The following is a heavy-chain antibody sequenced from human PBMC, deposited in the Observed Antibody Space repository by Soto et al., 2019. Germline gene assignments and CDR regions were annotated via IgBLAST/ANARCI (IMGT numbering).Heavy chain of an antibody. CDR3: ARTSYYDSSGYYGMDV. V-gene: IGHV1-69*13. J-gene: IGHJ6*02. Sequence: ASVKVSCKASGGTFSSYAISWVRQAPGQGLEWMGGIIPIFGTANYAQKFQGRVTITADESTGTAYMELSSLRSEDTAVYYCARTSYYDSSGYYGMDVWGQGTTVTVSS. D-gene: IGHD3-22*01. CDR2: IIPIFGTA. CDR1: GGTFSSYA.